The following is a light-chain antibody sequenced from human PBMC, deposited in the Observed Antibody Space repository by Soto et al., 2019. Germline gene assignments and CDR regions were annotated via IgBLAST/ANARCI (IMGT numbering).Light chain of an antibody. CDR1: SSNIGSTT. V-gene: IGLV1-44*01. J-gene: IGLJ3*02. CDR3: AAWDDSLNGVV. Sequence: QSALTQPPSASVTPGQRVTIACSGSSSNIGSTTVKWYQQLPGTAPKLLIYNNNQRPSGVPDRFSGSKSGTSASLAISGLQSEDEADYYCAAWDDSLNGVVFGGGTKLTVL. CDR2: NNN.